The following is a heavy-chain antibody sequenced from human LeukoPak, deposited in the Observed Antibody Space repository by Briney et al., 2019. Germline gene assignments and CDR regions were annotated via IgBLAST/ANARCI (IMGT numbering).Heavy chain of an antibody. D-gene: IGHD1-14*01. J-gene: IGHJ3*02. CDR2: IHYSGTT. CDR1: GGSMSNHY. Sequence: SETLSLTCTVSGGSMSNHYWSWIRQPPGKGLEWIGYIHYSGTTDYNSSLKSRVTISLDTPKNQFSLKLSSVTAADTAIYFCARDRRRDLFHAFDIWGRGTTVTVSP. V-gene: IGHV4-59*11. CDR3: ARDRRRDLFHAFDI.